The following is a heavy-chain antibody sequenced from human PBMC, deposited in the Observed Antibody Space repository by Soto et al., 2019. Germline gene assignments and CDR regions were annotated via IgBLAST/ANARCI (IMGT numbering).Heavy chain of an antibody. Sequence: PGESLKISCKDSGYSFNTYWIAWVRQMPGKGLEWMGIIYPGDSDTRYSPSFQGQVTISADKSISTAYLQWSSLKASDTAMYYCARLGHRTINWFDPWGQGTLVTVSS. D-gene: IGHD2-21*01. CDR2: IYPGDSDT. V-gene: IGHV5-51*01. CDR3: ARLGHRTINWFDP. J-gene: IGHJ5*02. CDR1: GYSFNTYW.